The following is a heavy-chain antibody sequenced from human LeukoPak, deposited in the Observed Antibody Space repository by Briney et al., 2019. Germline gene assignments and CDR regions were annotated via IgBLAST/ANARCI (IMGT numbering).Heavy chain of an antibody. J-gene: IGHJ3*02. CDR1: GFTFSSYW. D-gene: IGHD3-10*01. CDR3: AREWFGDRRGGAFDI. CDR2: IKQDGSEK. V-gene: IGHV3-7*01. Sequence: GGSLRLSCAASGFTFSSYWMSWVRQAPGKGLEWVANIKQDGSEKYYVDSVKGRFTISRDNAKNSLYLQMNSLRAEDTAVYYCAREWFGDRRGGAFDIWGQGTMVTVFS.